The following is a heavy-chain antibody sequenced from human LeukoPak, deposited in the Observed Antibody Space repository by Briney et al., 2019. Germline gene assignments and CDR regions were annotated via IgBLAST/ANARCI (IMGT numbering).Heavy chain of an antibody. CDR1: GYTFTSYG. CDR2: IYPGDSDT. D-gene: IGHD3-22*01. V-gene: IGHV5-51*01. Sequence: KVSCKASGYTFTSYGISWVRQMPGKGLEWMGIIYPGDSDTRYSPSFQGQVTISADKSISTAYLQWSSLKASDTAMYYCARRVSSLDYYDSSGYLFDYWGQGTLVTVSS. CDR3: ARRVSSLDYYDSSGYLFDY. J-gene: IGHJ4*02.